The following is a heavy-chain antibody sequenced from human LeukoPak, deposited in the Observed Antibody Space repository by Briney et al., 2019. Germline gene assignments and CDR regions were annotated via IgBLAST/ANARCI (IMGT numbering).Heavy chain of an antibody. Sequence: GGSLKLSCAASGSTFSGSAINWVRQASGKGLEWVGRIRSKANSYATGYAVSVKGRFTISRDDSKNTAYLQMNSLKTEDTAVYYCMVYDTSGYYYEIFDYWGQGTLVTVSS. V-gene: IGHV3-73*01. CDR3: MVYDTSGYYYEIFDY. CDR2: IRSKANSYAT. D-gene: IGHD3-22*01. CDR1: GSTFSGSA. J-gene: IGHJ4*02.